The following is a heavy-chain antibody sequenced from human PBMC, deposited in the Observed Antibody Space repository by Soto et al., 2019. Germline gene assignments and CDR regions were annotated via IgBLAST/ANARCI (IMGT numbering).Heavy chain of an antibody. CDR2: IYPGDSDT. V-gene: IGHV5-51*01. J-gene: IGHJ6*02. Sequence: PGESLKISCKGSGYKFTSYWIGWVRQMPGKGLEWMGIIYPGDSDTKYSPSFQGQVTISADKSISTAYLQWSSLKASDTAMYYCARTQYCSSTSCYGPYYYYYGMDVWGQGTTVTVSS. CDR1: GYKFTSYW. CDR3: ARTQYCSSTSCYGPYYYYYGMDV. D-gene: IGHD2-2*01.